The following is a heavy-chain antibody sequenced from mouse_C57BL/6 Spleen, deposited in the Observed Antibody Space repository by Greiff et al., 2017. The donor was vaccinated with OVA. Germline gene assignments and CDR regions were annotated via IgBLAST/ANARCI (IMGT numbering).Heavy chain of an antibody. CDR3: ARSLFGSSYGGYFDV. Sequence: EVMLVEPGGGLVQPGGSLSLSCAASGFTFTDYYMSWVRQPPGKALEWLGFIRNKANGYTTEYSASVKGRFTISRDNSQSILYLQMNALRAEDSATYYCARSLFGSSYGGYFDVWGTGTTVTVSS. D-gene: IGHD1-1*01. CDR1: GFTFTDYY. V-gene: IGHV7-3*01. CDR2: IRNKANGYTT. J-gene: IGHJ1*03.